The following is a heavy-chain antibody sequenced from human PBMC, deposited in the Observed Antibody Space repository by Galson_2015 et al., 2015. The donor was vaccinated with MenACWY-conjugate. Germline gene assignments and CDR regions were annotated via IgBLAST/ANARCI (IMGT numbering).Heavy chain of an antibody. V-gene: IGHV3-21*01. CDR1: GFTFSRYT. CDR3: AIHSSSWYYYYLDF. J-gene: IGHJ4*02. CDR2: ISSSSSSV. D-gene: IGHD6-13*01. Sequence: SLRLSCAASGFTFSRYTLNWVRQAPGKGLEWVSAISSSSSSVYYADSVMGRFTISRDNAKNSLFLQMDGLRAEDTAVYYCAIHSSSWYYYYLDFWGQGTLVTVSS.